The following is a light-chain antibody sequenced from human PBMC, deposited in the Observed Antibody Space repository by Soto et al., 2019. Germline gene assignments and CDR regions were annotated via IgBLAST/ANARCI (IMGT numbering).Light chain of an antibody. CDR2: GAS. J-gene: IGKJ1*01. Sequence: EIVLTQSPGTLSLSPGERATLSCRASQSVSSSYLAWYQQKPGQAPRLLIYGASSRATGIPDRFSGSGSGTDFTLTISRLAPEDFAEYYCQQYGSSPLPFAQGPKVAIK. CDR3: QQYGSSPLP. CDR1: QSVSSSY. V-gene: IGKV3-20*01.